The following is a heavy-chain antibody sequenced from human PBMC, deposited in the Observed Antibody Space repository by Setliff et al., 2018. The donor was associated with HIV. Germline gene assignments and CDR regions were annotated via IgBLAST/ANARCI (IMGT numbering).Heavy chain of an antibody. CDR1: GYTFTDYY. D-gene: IGHD3-3*02. Sequence: ASVKVSCKASGYTFTDYYIHWVRQAPGQGLQWMGWIDPNSGGTNYAQKFQGRVTITTDTSRETAYMELNSLRFEDTAVYFCATDTIMHAVHLQHWGQGTLVTVSS. CDR2: IDPNSGGT. J-gene: IGHJ1*01. CDR3: ATDTIMHAVHLQH. V-gene: IGHV1-2*02.